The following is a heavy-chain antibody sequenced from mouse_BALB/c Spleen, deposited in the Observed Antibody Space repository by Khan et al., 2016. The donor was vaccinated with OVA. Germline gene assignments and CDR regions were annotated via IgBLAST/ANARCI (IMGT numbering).Heavy chain of an antibody. D-gene: IGHD1-1*01. CDR1: GFTFSSYG. CDR3: ARQPCYYEGSAMDY. J-gene: IGHJ4*01. Sequence: EVELVESGGDLVKPGGSLKLSCAASGFTFSSYGMSWVRQTPDKRLEWVAAISSGGSYTYSPDSLKARFTISRDNAKTTLSLQMSSLKSEDTAIYYGARQPCYYEGSAMDYWGQGTSVTVSS. CDR2: ISSGGSYT. V-gene: IGHV5-6*01.